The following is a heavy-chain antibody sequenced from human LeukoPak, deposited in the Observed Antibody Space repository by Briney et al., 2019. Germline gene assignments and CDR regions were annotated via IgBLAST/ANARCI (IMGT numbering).Heavy chain of an antibody. CDR1: GYTFTGYY. CDR3: ARSPHILTGENFDY. J-gene: IGHJ4*02. D-gene: IGHD3-9*01. Sequence: ASVKVSCKASGYTFTGYYMHWVRQAPGQRLEWMGWINPNHGDTNYAQKFQDRVSMTRDTSISTAYMHLSRLRSADTAVYYCARSPHILTGENFDYWGQGTLLTVSS. CDR2: INPNHGDT. V-gene: IGHV1-2*02.